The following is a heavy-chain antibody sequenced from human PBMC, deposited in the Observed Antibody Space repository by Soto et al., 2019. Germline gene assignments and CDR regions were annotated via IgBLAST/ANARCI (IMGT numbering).Heavy chain of an antibody. D-gene: IGHD1-7*01. Sequence: GRSLKLCCAAPGFTCGNAWMRWVRQAPGKRLEWVGRIKSKTDGGTTDYAAPVKGRFTISRDDSKKTLYLQMDSLKTEDTDVYYCTTLFFLWYVELQDIRYFRGRRSSDL. V-gene: IGHV3-15*01. CDR2: IKSKTDGGTT. CDR3: TTLFFLWYVELQDIRYFRGRRSSDL. J-gene: IGHJ2*01. CDR1: GFTCGNAW.